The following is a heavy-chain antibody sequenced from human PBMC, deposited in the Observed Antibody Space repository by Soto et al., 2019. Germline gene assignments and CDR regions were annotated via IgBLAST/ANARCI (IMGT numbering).Heavy chain of an antibody. V-gene: IGHV5-51*01. CDR3: ARLSSPPYASQNPYYYYGMDV. CDR1: GYSFTSYW. D-gene: IGHD2-8*01. J-gene: IGHJ6*02. CDR2: IYPGDSDT. Sequence: PGESLKISCKGSGYSFTSYWIGWVRQMPGKGLEWMGIIYPGDSDTRYSPSFQGQVTISADKSISTAYLQWSSLKASDTAMYYCARLSSPPYASQNPYYYYGMDVWGQGTTVTVSS.